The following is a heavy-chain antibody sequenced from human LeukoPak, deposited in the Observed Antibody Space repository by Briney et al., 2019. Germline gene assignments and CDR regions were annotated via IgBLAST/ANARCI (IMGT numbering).Heavy chain of an antibody. CDR1: GFNVSSNY. V-gene: IGHV3-66*01. D-gene: IGHD6-13*01. CDR3: ASVDSRTAQFDY. Sequence: GGSLRLSCAVSGFNVSSNYLNWVRQAPGKGPEWVSVIYSGGSTYYADSVKGRFTISRDNSKNTLYLQTNSLRAEDTAVYHCASVDSRTAQFDYWGQGTLVTVSS. CDR2: IYSGGST. J-gene: IGHJ4*02.